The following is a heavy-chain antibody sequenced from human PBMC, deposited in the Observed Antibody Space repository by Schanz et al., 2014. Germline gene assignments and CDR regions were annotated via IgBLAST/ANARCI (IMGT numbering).Heavy chain of an antibody. CDR3: ARPLGPNYYYYGLDV. CDR2: INSDGSTT. Sequence: EVQLVESGGGLVQPGGSLRLSCAASGFTFSSYWMHWVRQAPGKGLVWVSRINSDGSTTIYADSVKGQFTISRDNAKNTLYLQMNSLRAEDTAVYYCARPLGPNYYYYGLDVWGQGTTVTVSS. CDR1: GFTFSSYW. J-gene: IGHJ6*02. V-gene: IGHV3-74*01.